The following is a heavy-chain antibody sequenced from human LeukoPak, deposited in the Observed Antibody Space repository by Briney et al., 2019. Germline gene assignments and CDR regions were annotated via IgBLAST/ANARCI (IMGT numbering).Heavy chain of an antibody. CDR3: ARSYSSSWTGDRHPGGY. V-gene: IGHV1-18*01. D-gene: IGHD6-13*01. CDR1: GYTFTSYG. CDR2: ISAYNGNT. Sequence: ASVKVSCKASGYTFTSYGISWVRQAPGQGLEWMGWISAYNGNTNYAQNLQGRVTMTTDTSTSTAYMELRSLRSDDTAVYYCARSYSSSWTGDRHPGGYWGQGTLVTVSS. J-gene: IGHJ4*02.